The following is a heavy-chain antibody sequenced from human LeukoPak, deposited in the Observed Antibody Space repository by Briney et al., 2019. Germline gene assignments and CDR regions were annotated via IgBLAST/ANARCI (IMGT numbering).Heavy chain of an antibody. CDR2: IYTSGST. V-gene: IGHV4-4*07. Sequence: PSETLSLTCTVSGGSISSYYWSWLRQPAGKGLEWIGRIYTSGSTNYNPSLTSRVTMSVDTSKNQFSLKLSSVAAADTAVYYCARAPLTSGYSYGYGFDYWGQGTLVTVSS. CDR1: GGSISSYY. CDR3: ARAPLTSGYSYGYGFDY. D-gene: IGHD5-18*01. J-gene: IGHJ4*02.